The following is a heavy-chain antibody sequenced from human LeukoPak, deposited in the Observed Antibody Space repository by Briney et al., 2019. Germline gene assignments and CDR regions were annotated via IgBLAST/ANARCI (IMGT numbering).Heavy chain of an antibody. CDR2: LFPNGDT. Sequence: SETLSLTCTVSGRSTSDYPWSWIRQPPGKGLEWIGYLFPNGDTYYIPSLRGRVTISADTSRNQFSLTLTSVTAGDTALYYCARLADSTIANYYLDSWGQGTLVTVSS. D-gene: IGHD2-2*01. J-gene: IGHJ4*02. CDR3: ARLADSTIANYYLDS. CDR1: GRSTSDYP. V-gene: IGHV4-4*09.